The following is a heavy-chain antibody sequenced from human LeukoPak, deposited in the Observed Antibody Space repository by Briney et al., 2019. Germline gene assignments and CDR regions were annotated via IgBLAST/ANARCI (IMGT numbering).Heavy chain of an antibody. CDR1: GFTFSTSW. D-gene: IGHD1-26*01. V-gene: IGHV3-7*01. CDR3: ARVANSGSYYGNWFDP. Sequence: GGSLRLSCVASGFTFSTSWMSWVRQAPGKGLEWVASINQNGSEKYSVDSVKGRFIISRDDAKNSLYLQMNSLRAEDTAVYYCARVANSGSYYGNWFDPWGQGTLVTVSS. CDR2: INQNGSEK. J-gene: IGHJ5*02.